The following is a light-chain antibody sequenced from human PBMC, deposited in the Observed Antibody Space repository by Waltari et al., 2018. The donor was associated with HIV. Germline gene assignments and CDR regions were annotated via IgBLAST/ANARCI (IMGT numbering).Light chain of an antibody. CDR1: QSIITW. V-gene: IGKV1-5*03. CDR3: QQYDTSPST. J-gene: IGKJ2*01. Sequence: EIQMTQSPATVSASPGDRVTLTCRASQSIITWLAWYQQRPGKAPNLLMYKASTLEGGVPSRFSGSGSGTEFTLSISNLQSNDSATYYCQQYDTSPSTFGQGTKVEI. CDR2: KAS.